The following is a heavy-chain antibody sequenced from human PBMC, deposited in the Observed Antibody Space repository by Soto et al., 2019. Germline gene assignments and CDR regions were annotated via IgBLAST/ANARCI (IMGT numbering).Heavy chain of an antibody. J-gene: IGHJ5*02. D-gene: IGHD3-9*01. CDR1: GGTFSSYA. CDR2: IIPIFGTA. CDR3: AGRGVGDWFDWFDP. V-gene: IGHV1-69*12. Sequence: QVQLVQSGAEVKKPGSSVKVSCKASGGTFSSYAISWVRQAPGQGLEWMGGIIPIFGTANYAQKFQGRDTIIADESASTDYLAVSGLRSADTAVYYGAGRGVGDWFDWFDPWGHGPLVAVSA.